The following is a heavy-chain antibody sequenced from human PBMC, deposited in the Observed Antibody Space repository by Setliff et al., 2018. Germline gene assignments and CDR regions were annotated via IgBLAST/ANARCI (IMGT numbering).Heavy chain of an antibody. CDR2: MYYSGST. CDR1: GFPITSGYY. CDR3: ARHLLVQGTYHFDY. V-gene: IGHV4-38-2*01. J-gene: IGHJ4*02. Sequence: SETLSLTCAVSGFPITSGYYWGWVRQSPGKGLEWIGSMYYSGSTYYNPSLKGRVTLSVDTTKNQFSLKLTSMTAADTAVYFCARHLLVQGTYHFDYWGQGSPVTSPQ. D-gene: IGHD3-10*01.